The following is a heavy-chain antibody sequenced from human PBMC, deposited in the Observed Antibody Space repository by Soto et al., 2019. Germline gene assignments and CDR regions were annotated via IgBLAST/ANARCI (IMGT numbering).Heavy chain of an antibody. D-gene: IGHD1-1*01. J-gene: IGHJ4*02. CDR1: GYTFTTYG. CDR2: ISAYTGDT. Sequence: QVQMVQSGAEVTKPGASVKVSCKASGYTFTTYGISWVRQAPGQGLEWMGWISAYTGDTVYAQNFQDRVTMTTDASTTTAYMEMRCLRSDDTAVYYCVREAEMATTVSFAYWGQGTLVTVSP. CDR3: VREAEMATTVSFAY. V-gene: IGHV1-18*01.